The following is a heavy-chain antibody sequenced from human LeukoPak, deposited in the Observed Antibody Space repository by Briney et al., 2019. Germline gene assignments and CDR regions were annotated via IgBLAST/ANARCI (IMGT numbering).Heavy chain of an antibody. D-gene: IGHD2-2*01. CDR3: ARDYAVPAATASYYYYYMDV. Sequence: SETLSLTCTVSGGSISSSSYYWGWIRQPPGKGLEWIGRIYTSGSTNYNPSLKSRVTMSVDTSKNQFSLKLSSVTAADTAVYYCARDYAVPAATASYYYYYMDVWGKGTTVTISS. CDR2: IYTSGST. V-gene: IGHV4-39*07. J-gene: IGHJ6*03. CDR1: GGSISSSSYY.